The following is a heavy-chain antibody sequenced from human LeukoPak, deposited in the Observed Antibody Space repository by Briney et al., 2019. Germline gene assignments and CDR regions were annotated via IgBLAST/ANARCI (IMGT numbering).Heavy chain of an antibody. CDR2: INPSGGST. J-gene: IGHJ4*02. V-gene: IGHV1-46*01. D-gene: IGHD6-19*01. Sequence: ASVKASCKASGYTFTSHYMHWVRQAPGQGLDWMGVINPSGGSTSYAHKFQGRVTMTRDTSTSTVYMELSSLRSEDTAMYYCARASAHYFDYWGQGTLVTVSS. CDR3: ARASAHYFDY. CDR1: GYTFTSHY.